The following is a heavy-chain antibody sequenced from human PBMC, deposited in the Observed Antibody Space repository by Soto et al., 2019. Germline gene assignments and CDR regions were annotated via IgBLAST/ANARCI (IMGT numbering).Heavy chain of an antibody. Sequence: GGSLRLSCTVSGFAFNNYGINWVRQAPGKGLEWVSSISKSDYTYYSDSVKGRFTISRDNAKNSVSLQMNTLRVEDTAVYYCAREDSIIIPAVSDFWGHGTLVTVSS. D-gene: IGHD2-2*01. CDR2: ISKSDYT. V-gene: IGHV3-21*01. CDR1: GFAFNNYG. CDR3: AREDSIIIPAVSDF. J-gene: IGHJ4*01.